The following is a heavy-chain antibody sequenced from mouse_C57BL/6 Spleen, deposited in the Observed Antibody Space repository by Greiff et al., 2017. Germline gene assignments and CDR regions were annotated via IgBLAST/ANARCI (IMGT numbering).Heavy chain of an antibody. D-gene: IGHD1-1*01. CDR3: AITTVVATEDY. J-gene: IGHJ2*01. V-gene: IGHV1-42*01. CDR1: GYSFTGYY. CDR2: INPSTGGT. Sequence: VQLQQSGPELVKPGASVKISCKASGYSFTGYYMNWVKQSPDKSLEWIGEINPSTGGTTYNQKFKAKATLTVDKSSSTAYMQLKSLTSEDSAVYYCAITTVVATEDYWGQGTTLTVSS.